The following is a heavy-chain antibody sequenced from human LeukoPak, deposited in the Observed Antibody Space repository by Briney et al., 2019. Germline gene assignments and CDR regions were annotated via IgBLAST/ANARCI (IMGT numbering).Heavy chain of an antibody. CDR1: GFTSTNYA. J-gene: IGHJ6*02. V-gene: IGHV3-23*01. Sequence: QSGASLRLSCAASGFTSTNYAMSWVRQTPGKGLEWVSAISGSGGTTHYADSVKGRFSISRDNSKNTLYLQMNSLRAEDTAVYYCAKSQGYYYGSGSYRLFSYCYYGMDVWGQGTTVTVSS. D-gene: IGHD3-10*01. CDR3: AKSQGYYYGSGSYRLFSYCYYGMDV. CDR2: ISGSGGTT.